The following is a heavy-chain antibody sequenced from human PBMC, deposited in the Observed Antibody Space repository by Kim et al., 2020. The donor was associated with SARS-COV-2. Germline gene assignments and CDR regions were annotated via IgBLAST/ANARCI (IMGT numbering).Heavy chain of an antibody. CDR3: ARGGSGWYDYYYYGMDV. V-gene: IGHV1-18*04. D-gene: IGHD6-19*01. J-gene: IGHJ6*02. Sequence: ASVKVSCKASGYTFTSYGISWVRQAPGQGLEWMGWISAYNGNTNYAQKLQGRVTMTTDTSTSTAYMELRSLRSDDTAVYYCARGGSGWYDYYYYGMDVWGQGTTVTVSS. CDR2: ISAYNGNT. CDR1: GYTFTSYG.